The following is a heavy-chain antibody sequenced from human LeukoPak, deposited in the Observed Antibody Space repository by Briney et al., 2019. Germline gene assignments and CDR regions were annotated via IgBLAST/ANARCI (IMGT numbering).Heavy chain of an antibody. CDR3: ARVPLRIYYGSGPTPGRHYYYGMDV. CDR2: IIPILGIA. V-gene: IGHV1-69*04. CDR1: GGTFSSYA. D-gene: IGHD3-10*01. J-gene: IGHJ6*02. Sequence: ALVKVSCKASGGTFSSYAISWVRQAPGQGLEWMGRIIPILGIANYAQKFQGRVTITADKSTSTAYMELSSLRSEDTAVYYCARVPLRIYYGSGPTPGRHYYYGMDVWGQGTTVTVSS.